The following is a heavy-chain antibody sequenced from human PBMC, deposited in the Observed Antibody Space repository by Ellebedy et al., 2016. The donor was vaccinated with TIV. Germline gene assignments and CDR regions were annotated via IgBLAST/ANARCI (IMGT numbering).Heavy chain of an antibody. CDR2: ISGSGGST. Sequence: GGSLRLXCAASGFTFSSYAMSWVRQAPGKGLEWVSAISGSGGSTYYADSVKGRFTISRDNSKNTLYLQMNSLRAEDTAVYYCAKDPAYYYGSGRHYYFDYWGQGTLVTVSS. V-gene: IGHV3-23*01. CDR1: GFTFSSYA. J-gene: IGHJ4*02. D-gene: IGHD3-10*01. CDR3: AKDPAYYYGSGRHYYFDY.